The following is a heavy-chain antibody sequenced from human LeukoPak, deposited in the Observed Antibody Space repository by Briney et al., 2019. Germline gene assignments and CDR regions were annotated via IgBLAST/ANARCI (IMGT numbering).Heavy chain of an antibody. Sequence: PGRSLRLSCAASGFTFSSYAMPWVRQAPGKGLEWVAVISYDGSNKYYADSVKGRFTIPRDNSKNTLYLQMNSLRAEDTAVYYCARGAGRATVVTPPGYWGQGTLVTVSS. D-gene: IGHD4-23*01. CDR3: ARGAGRATVVTPPGY. J-gene: IGHJ4*02. CDR2: ISYDGSNK. CDR1: GFTFSSYA. V-gene: IGHV3-30-3*01.